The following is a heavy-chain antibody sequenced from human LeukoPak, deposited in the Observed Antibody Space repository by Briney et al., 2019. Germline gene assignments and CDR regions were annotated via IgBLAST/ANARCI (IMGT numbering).Heavy chain of an antibody. V-gene: IGHV4-34*01. J-gene: IGHJ4*02. CDR2: INHSGST. CDR1: GGSFCGYY. Sequence: SETLSLTCAVYGGSFCGYYWCWICHPPGKGLEWIGEINHSGSTNYNPSLKSRVTISVDTSKNQFSLKLTSVTAADTAVYYCARTGSSSSGSLGCWGQGTLVTVSS. D-gene: IGHD6-6*01. CDR3: ARTGSSSSGSLGC.